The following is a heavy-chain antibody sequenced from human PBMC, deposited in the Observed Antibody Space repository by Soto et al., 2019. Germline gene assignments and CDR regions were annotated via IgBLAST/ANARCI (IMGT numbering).Heavy chain of an antibody. D-gene: IGHD5-12*01. Sequence: PGGFLRLSCAASGFPFSSYAMSWVRQAPGKGLEWVSAISGSGGSTYYADSVKGRFTISRDNSKNTLYLQMNSLRAEDTAVYYCAKEGRKSGYVIVAPIDYWGQGTLVTVSS. CDR3: AKEGRKSGYVIVAPIDY. CDR1: GFPFSSYA. CDR2: ISGSGGST. V-gene: IGHV3-23*01. J-gene: IGHJ4*02.